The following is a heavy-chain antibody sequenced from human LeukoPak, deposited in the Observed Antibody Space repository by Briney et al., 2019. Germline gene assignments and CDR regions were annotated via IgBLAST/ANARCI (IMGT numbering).Heavy chain of an antibody. D-gene: IGHD3-9*01. CDR1: GGSISSSNW. J-gene: IGHJ4*02. CDR2: IYHSGST. V-gene: IGHV4-4*02. CDR3: ARDLNDILTGSYYFDY. Sequence: PSEALSLTCAVSGGSISSSNWWSWVRQPPGKGLEWIGEIYHSGSTNYNPPLKSRVTISVDKSKNQLSLKLSSVTAADTAVYYCARDLNDILTGSYYFDYWGQGTLVTVSS.